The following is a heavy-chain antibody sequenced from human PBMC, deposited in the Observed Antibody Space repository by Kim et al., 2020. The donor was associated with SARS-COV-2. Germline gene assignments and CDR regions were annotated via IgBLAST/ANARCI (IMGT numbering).Heavy chain of an antibody. CDR2: IYYSGST. CDR3: ARERHGGRVVTARGGIDY. CDR1: GGSISSGGYY. D-gene: IGHD2-21*02. Sequence: SETLSLTCTVSGGSISSGGYYWSWIRQHPGKGLEWIGYIYYSGSTYYNPSLKSRVTISVDTSKNQFSLKLSSVTAADTAVYYCARERHGGRVVTARGGIDYWGQGTLVTVSS. V-gene: IGHV4-31*03. J-gene: IGHJ4*02.